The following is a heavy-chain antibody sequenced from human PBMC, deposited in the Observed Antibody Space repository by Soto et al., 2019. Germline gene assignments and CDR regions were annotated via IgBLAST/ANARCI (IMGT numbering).Heavy chain of an antibody. Sequence: QVQLVQSGAEVKNPGSSVKVSCKASGGTFNSHSINWVRQAPGQGLEWMGGVISLFGTATYAHNFKGRVTITADQSTSTAYMELNSLRSDDTAVYYCAREVGYGDFSAALLDWGQGTLVTVSS. D-gene: IGHD4-17*01. CDR1: GGTFNSHS. V-gene: IGHV1-69*01. CDR2: VISLFGTA. CDR3: AREVGYGDFSAALLD. J-gene: IGHJ4*02.